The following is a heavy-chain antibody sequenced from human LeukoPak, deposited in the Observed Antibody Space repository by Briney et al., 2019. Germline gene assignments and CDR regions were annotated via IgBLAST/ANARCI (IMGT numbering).Heavy chain of an antibody. CDR2: IYYSGST. CDR1: GGSISSYY. Sequence: SETLSLTCTVSGGSISSYYWSWIRQPPGKGLEWIGYIYYSGSTNYNPSLKSRVTISVDTSKNQFSLKLSSVTAADTAVYYCARDVVNSIDYWGQGTLVTVSS. D-gene: IGHD4-23*01. CDR3: ARDVVNSIDY. J-gene: IGHJ4*02. V-gene: IGHV4-59*01.